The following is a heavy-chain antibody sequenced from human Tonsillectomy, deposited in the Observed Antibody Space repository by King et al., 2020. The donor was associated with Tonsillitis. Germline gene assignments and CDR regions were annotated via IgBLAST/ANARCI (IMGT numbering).Heavy chain of an antibody. CDR3: ARDLRGARDY. D-gene: IGHD1-26*01. V-gene: IGHV3-74*01. CDR1: GFTFSHYW. Sequence: VQLVESGGGLVQPGGSLRLSCAASGFTFSHYWMHSVRQAPGKGLVWGSRVNEGGSSTDYADSVKGRFTISRDNAKNTLYLQMNSLRAEDTAVYYCARDLRGARDYWGQGTLLTVSS. J-gene: IGHJ4*02. CDR2: VNEGGSST.